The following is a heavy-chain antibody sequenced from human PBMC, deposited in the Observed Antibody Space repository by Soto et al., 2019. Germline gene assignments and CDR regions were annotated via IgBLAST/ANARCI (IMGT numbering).Heavy chain of an antibody. V-gene: IGHV3-33*01. J-gene: IGHJ4*02. CDR3: ARDDDYEANAFDY. D-gene: IGHD3-22*01. Sequence: GALRLSCAASGFTFSRYGMHWVRQAPGKGLEWVALIWNDGIRKVYVDSVKGRFTISRDNSKNTLDLQMNSLRAEDTAVYYCARDDDYEANAFDYWGPGTLVTVSS. CDR2: IWNDGIRK. CDR1: GFTFSRYG.